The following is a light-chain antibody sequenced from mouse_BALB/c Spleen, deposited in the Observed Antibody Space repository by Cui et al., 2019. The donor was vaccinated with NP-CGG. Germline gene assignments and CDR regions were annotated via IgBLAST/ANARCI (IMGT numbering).Light chain of an antibody. CDR3: ALWYSNHWV. V-gene: IGLV1*01. J-gene: IGLJ1*01. CDR1: IGTVTTNNY. Sequence: QAVVTQESALTPPPGETVTLTCRSNIGTVTTNNYANWVQEKPDHLFTGLIGGTNNRAPGVPARFSGSLIGDKAALTITGAQTEDEAIYFCALWYSNHWVFGGGTKLTVL. CDR2: GTN.